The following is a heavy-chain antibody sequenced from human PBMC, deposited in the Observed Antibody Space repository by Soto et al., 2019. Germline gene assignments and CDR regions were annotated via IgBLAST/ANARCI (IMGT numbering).Heavy chain of an antibody. CDR2: INHSGST. J-gene: IGHJ4*02. CDR3: ARGLPPDSAMAPSFDY. D-gene: IGHD5-18*01. Sequence: QVQLQQWGAGLLKPSETLSLTCAVYGGSFSCYEWSWIRQPPGKGLEWIGEINHSGSTNYNPSLKTRVTISVDTSKNKFSLKLSSVTAADTAVYYCARGLPPDSAMAPSFDYWGQGTLVTVSS. V-gene: IGHV4-34*01. CDR1: GGSFSCYE.